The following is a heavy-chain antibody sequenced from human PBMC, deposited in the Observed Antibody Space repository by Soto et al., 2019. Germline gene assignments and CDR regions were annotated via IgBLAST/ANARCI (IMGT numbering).Heavy chain of an antibody. CDR3: ATWHEREHAYDV. V-gene: IGHV3-74*01. D-gene: IGHD1-1*01. J-gene: IGHJ3*01. Sequence: GGSLRLSCAASGFTFSMYWMHWVRQVPGKGPEWVSRINDDGISTNYADSVKGRFTISRDNAKNTLYLQMNDLRPADTAVYYCATWHEREHAYDVWGQGTTVTVSS. CDR2: INDDGIST. CDR1: GFTFSMYW.